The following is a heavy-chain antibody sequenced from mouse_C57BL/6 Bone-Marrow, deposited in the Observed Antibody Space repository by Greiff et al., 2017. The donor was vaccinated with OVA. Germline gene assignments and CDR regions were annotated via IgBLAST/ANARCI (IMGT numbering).Heavy chain of an antibody. V-gene: IGHV1-50*01. CDR1: GYTFTSYW. CDR3: ARWDYYGSSYAMDY. J-gene: IGHJ4*01. CDR2: IDPSDSYT. Sequence: QVQLKQPGAELVKPGASVKLSCKASGYTFTSYWMQWVKQRPGQGLEWIGEIDPSDSYTNYNQKFKGKATLTVDTSSSTAYMQLSSLTSEDSAVYYCARWDYYGSSYAMDYWGQGTSVTVSS. D-gene: IGHD1-1*01.